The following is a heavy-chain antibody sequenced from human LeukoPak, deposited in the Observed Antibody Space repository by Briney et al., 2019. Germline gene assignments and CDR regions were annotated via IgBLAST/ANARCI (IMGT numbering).Heavy chain of an antibody. J-gene: IGHJ4*02. D-gene: IGHD1-1*01. CDR1: GFTFNTSA. CDR2: ISGTGGST. V-gene: IGHV3-23*01. CDR3: ARLVCTTIPCYGKFYFDY. Sequence: GGSLRLSCVAAGFTFNTSAMSWVRQAPGRGLEWVPTISGTGGSTYYADSVKGRFTISRDNSKNTLYLQVDSLRAEDTGIYYCARLVCTTIPCYGKFYFDYWGLGTLVPVAS.